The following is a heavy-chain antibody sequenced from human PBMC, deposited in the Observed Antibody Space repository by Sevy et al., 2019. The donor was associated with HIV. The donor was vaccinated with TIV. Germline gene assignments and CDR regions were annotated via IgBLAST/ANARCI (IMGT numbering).Heavy chain of an antibody. CDR1: GFTFDDYA. J-gene: IGHJ4*02. D-gene: IGHD3-10*01. V-gene: IGHV3-43D*04. CDR2: IDWDGGST. Sequence: GGSLRLSCAASGFTFDDYAMHWVRQAPGKGLEWVSRIDWDGGSTYYADSVKGRFTISRDNSKNSLYLQMNSLRAEETAFEYCAKGSGGSGSYYDSWGQGTLVTVSS. CDR3: AKGSGGSGSYYDS.